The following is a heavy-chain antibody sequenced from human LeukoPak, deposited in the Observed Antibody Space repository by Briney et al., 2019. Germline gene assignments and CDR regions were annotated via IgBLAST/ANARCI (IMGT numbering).Heavy chain of an antibody. CDR2: IIPIFGTA. D-gene: IGHD3-9*01. Sequence: ASVKVSCKVSGYTLTELSMHWVRQAPGKGLEWMGGIIPIFGTANYAQKFQGRVTITADESTSTAYMELSSLRSEDTAVYYCARCYYDILTGPLDPYYYYGMDVWGQGTTVTVSS. CDR3: ARCYYDILTGPLDPYYYYGMDV. CDR1: GYTLTELS. J-gene: IGHJ6*02. V-gene: IGHV1-69*13.